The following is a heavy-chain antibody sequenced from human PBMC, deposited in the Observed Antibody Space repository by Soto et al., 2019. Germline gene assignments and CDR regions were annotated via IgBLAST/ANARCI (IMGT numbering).Heavy chain of an antibody. D-gene: IGHD4-17*01. Sequence: PGGSLRLSCAASGFTFNNYIMSWVRQAPGKGLEWVSTIAGSFGTTDYADSVKGRFTISRDNSKNTLCLQMNSLRAEDTAVYYCAKDRGRKDYERRGGYYYYYGMDVWGQGTTVTVSS. CDR2: IAGSFGTT. CDR1: GFTFNNYI. CDR3: AKDRGRKDYERRGGYYYYYGMDV. V-gene: IGHV3-23*01. J-gene: IGHJ6*02.